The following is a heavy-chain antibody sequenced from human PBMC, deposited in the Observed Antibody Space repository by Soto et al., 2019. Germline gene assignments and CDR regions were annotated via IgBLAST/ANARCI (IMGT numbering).Heavy chain of an antibody. V-gene: IGHV1-69*13. CDR3: ARGGADEGCTNGVCYPYYYYYGMDV. CDR2: IIPIFGTA. Sequence: SAKVSCKASGGTFSSYAISWVRQAPGQGLEWMGGIIPIFGTANYAQKFQGRVTITADESTSTAYMELSSLRSEDTAVYYCARGGADEGCTNGVCYPYYYYYGMDVWGQGTTVTVSS. J-gene: IGHJ6*02. CDR1: GGTFSSYA. D-gene: IGHD2-8*01.